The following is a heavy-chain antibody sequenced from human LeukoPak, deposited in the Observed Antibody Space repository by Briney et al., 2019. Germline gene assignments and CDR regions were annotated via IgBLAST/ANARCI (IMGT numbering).Heavy chain of an antibody. Sequence: GGSLRLSCAASGFTFSSYSMNWVRQAPGKGLEWVSYISSSSSTIYYADSAKGRFTISRDNAKNSLYLQMNSLRDEDTAVYYCARDLYFGDYGCYFDYWGQGTLVTVSS. V-gene: IGHV3-48*02. CDR2: ISSSSSTI. D-gene: IGHD4-17*01. J-gene: IGHJ4*02. CDR1: GFTFSSYS. CDR3: ARDLYFGDYGCYFDY.